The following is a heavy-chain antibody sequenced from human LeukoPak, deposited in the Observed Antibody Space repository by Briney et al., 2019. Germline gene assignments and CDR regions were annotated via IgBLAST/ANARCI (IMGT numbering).Heavy chain of an antibody. Sequence: PSETLSLTCTVSGGSISSYYWSWIRQPAGKGLEWIGRIYTSGSTNYNPSLKSRVTMSVDTSKNQFSLKLSSVTAADTAVYYCARAGHSGSYFRYFDYWGQGTLVTVSS. D-gene: IGHD1-26*01. CDR3: ARAGHSGSYFRYFDY. CDR2: IYTSGST. V-gene: IGHV4-4*07. J-gene: IGHJ4*02. CDR1: GGSISSYY.